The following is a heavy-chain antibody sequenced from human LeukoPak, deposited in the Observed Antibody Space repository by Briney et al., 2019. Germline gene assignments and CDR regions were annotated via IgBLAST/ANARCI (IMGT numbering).Heavy chain of an antibody. CDR1: GGSFSGCY. V-gene: IGHV4-34*01. Sequence: SETLSLTCAVYGGSFSGCYWSWIRQPPGKGLEWIGEINHSGSTNYNPSLKSRVTISVDTSKNQFSLKLSSVTAADTAVYYCARVASKNSYGGFDPWGQGTLVTVSS. J-gene: IGHJ5*02. D-gene: IGHD5-18*01. CDR3: ARVASKNSYGGFDP. CDR2: INHSGST.